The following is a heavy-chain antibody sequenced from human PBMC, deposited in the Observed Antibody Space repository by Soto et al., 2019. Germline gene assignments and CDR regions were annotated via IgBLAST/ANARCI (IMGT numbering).Heavy chain of an antibody. CDR1: GFSLTTRPVG. J-gene: IGHJ4*02. D-gene: IGHD2-15*01. CDR3: AHRLGGYARNDGYFDF. CDR2: IYWDEDT. V-gene: IGHV2-5*02. Sequence: QITLEESGPTLVKPTQTLTLTCTFSGFSLTTRPVGVGWIRQAPGKAVAGLVVIYWDEDTRYSPRLRCPLTFTNVTSRHQVVHTMTDMDPVDTATYYCAHRLGGYARNDGYFDFWGEGILVTVSS.